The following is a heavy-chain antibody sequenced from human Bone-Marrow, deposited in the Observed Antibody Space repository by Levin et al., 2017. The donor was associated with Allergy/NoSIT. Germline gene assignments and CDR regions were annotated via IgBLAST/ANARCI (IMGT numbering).Heavy chain of an antibody. D-gene: IGHD3-10*01. CDR1: GFTFRSHS. CDR2: INHSGST. J-gene: IGHJ6*03. CDR3: AREYYYGSASYVTKPYMDV. V-gene: IGHV4-34*01. Sequence: GSLRLSCAASGFTFRSHSMNWVRQTPGKGLEWIGEINHSGSTTYNPSLKSRVTMSVDTSKNQFSLNLTSVTAADTAVYYCAREYYYGSASYVTKPYMDVWGKGTTVTVSS.